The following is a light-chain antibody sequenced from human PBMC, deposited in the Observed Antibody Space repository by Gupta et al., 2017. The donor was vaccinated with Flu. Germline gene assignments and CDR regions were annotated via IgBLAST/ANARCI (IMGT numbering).Light chain of an antibody. CDR1: SGSVSSGNY. J-gene: IGLJ2*01. V-gene: IGLV8-61*01. CDR3: LLYCRNGSSL. Sequence: QTVLTQAPSFSVSPGGTVTLTCGLTSGSVSSGNYPSWYQQPPGQPPRPLIYSTNSRSSGVPDRFSASTLGNKAAVTTAVAQADDESDYYCLLYCRNGSSLFGGGTKLTVL. CDR2: STN.